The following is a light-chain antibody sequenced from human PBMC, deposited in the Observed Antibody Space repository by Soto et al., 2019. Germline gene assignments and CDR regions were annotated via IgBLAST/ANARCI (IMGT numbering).Light chain of an antibody. CDR2: DVS. V-gene: IGLV2-14*03. J-gene: IGLJ1*01. CDR3: NTYTGSSTNV. Sequence: QSALTQPASVSGSPGQSITISCTGTSSDVGGFNYVSWYQQHPGKAPKLMIYDVSDRPLGVSNRFSGSKSGNTASLTISGLQAEDEADYYCNTYTGSSTNVFGTGTKLTVL. CDR1: SSDVGGFNY.